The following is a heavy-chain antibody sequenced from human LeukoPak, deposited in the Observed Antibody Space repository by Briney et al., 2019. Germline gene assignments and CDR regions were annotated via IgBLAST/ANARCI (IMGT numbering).Heavy chain of an antibody. V-gene: IGHV3-53*01. CDR1: GFTVSRNY. CDR3: ARADYGDYVGGFDP. D-gene: IGHD4-17*01. J-gene: IGHJ5*02. Sequence: GGSLRLSCAASGFTVSRNYMSWVRQAPGKGLEWVSVIYSGGSTYYADSVKGRFTISRDNSKNTLYLQMNSLRAEDTAVYYCARADYGDYVGGFDPWGQGTLVTVSS. CDR2: IYSGGST.